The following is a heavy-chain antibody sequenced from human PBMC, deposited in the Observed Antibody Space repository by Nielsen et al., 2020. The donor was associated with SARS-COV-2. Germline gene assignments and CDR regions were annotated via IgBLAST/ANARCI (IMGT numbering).Heavy chain of an antibody. CDR1: GFTFSDYY. CDR3: ARGGWPRPFDY. J-gene: IGHJ4*02. CDR2: ISSSSSYT. Sequence: GESLKISCAASGFTFSDYYMSWIRQAPGKGLEWVSYISSSSSYTNYADSVKGRFTISRDNAKNSLYLQMNSLRVEDAAVYYCARGGWPRPFDYWGQGTLVTVSS. D-gene: IGHD5-24*01. V-gene: IGHV3-11*06.